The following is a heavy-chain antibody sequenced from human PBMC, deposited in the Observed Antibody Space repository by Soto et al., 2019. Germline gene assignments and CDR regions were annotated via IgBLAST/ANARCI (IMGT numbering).Heavy chain of an antibody. D-gene: IGHD4-4*01. Sequence: QVQLVQSGAEGKKPGSSWKVSCKASGATFSSYAISGVRQAPGQGLEWMGGIIPIFGTANYAQKFQGRVTITADKSTSTAYMELSSLRSEDTAVYYCARDRRYSNKAYYGMDVWGQGTTVTVSS. J-gene: IGHJ6*02. CDR3: ARDRRYSNKAYYGMDV. CDR1: GATFSSYA. V-gene: IGHV1-69*06. CDR2: IIPIFGTA.